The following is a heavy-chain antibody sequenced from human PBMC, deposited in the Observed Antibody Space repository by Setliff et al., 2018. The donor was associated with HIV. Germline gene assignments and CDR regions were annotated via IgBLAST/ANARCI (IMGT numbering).Heavy chain of an antibody. Sequence: GASVKVSCKASGYTFTDRFITWFQQAPGKGLEWMGRRYPRGDGTIYAERFRGRLTLSAGMSTNTAYMELDNLKSEDTAMYFCAAGPFNWGQYFWGHGTLVTVSS. V-gene: IGHV1-69-2*01. CDR3: AAGPFNWGQYF. CDR1: GYTFTDRF. D-gene: IGHD3-16*01. J-gene: IGHJ4*01. CDR2: RYPRGDGT.